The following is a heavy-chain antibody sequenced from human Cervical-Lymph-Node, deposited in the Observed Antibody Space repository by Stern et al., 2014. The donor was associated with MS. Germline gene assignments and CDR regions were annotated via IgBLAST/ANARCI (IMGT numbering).Heavy chain of an antibody. CDR2: IYPGDSDT. CDR3: VRQAPEQTLDY. CDR1: GYSFTSYW. J-gene: IGHJ4*02. Sequence: VQLGQSGAEVKKPGDSLKISCKASGYSFTSYWIGWVRQMPGKGLEWMGIIYPGDSDTRYSPSFQGQVTISADRSISTAYLQWSSLKASDTAMYYCVRQAPEQTLDYWGQGTLVTVSS. V-gene: IGHV5-51*01. D-gene: IGHD1/OR15-1a*01.